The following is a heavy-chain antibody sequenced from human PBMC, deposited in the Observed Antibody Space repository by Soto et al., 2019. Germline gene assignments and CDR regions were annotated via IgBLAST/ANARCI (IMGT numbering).Heavy chain of an antibody. V-gene: IGHV4-59*01. CDR2: IYYSGST. CDR1: GGSISSYY. J-gene: IGHJ4*02. Sequence: TSETLSLTCTVSGGSISSYYWSWIRQPPGKGLEWIGYIYYSGSTNYNPSLKSRVTISVDTSKNQFSLKLSSVTAADTAVYYCARLRDLITIFGVVTPYYLDYWGQGTLVTVSS. CDR3: ARLRDLITIFGVVTPYYLDY. D-gene: IGHD3-3*01.